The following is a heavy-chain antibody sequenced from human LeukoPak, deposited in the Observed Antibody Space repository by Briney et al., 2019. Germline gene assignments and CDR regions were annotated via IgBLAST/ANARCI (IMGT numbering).Heavy chain of an antibody. Sequence: GGSLRLSCAASGFTFSSYWMHWVRQAPGKGLVWVSRINSDGSSTSYADSVKGRFTISRDNAKNTLYLQMNSLRAEDTAVYYCARSDRLDSWKALGDYWGQGTLVTVSS. D-gene: IGHD1-1*01. CDR3: ARSDRLDSWKALGDY. CDR1: GFTFSSYW. V-gene: IGHV3-74*01. J-gene: IGHJ4*02. CDR2: INSDGSST.